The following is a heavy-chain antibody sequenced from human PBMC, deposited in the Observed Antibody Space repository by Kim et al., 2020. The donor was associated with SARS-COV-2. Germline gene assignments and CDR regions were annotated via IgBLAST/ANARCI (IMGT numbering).Heavy chain of an antibody. V-gene: IGHV3-30*07. D-gene: IGHD1-1*01. J-gene: IGHJ3*02. CDR3: AREGQVLDRGGAFDI. Sequence: ADSVKGRFTSSRDNSKNTLYRQMNSLRAEDTAVYYCAREGQVLDRGGAFDIWGQGTMVTVSS.